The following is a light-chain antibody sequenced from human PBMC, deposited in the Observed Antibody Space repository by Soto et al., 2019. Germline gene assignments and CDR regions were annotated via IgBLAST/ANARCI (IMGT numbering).Light chain of an antibody. V-gene: IGKV1-33*01. J-gene: IGKJ4*01. CDR3: QQYDTLPS. CDR1: QDISNY. CDR2: DAS. Sequence: DIQITHSPSSLSASVGDRVTLTCQSSQDISNYLNWYLKQPGKAPKLLIYDASNLKKGVPTRFRGSGSGTDFRLTITSLQPEDIGTYYCQQYDTLPSLGGGTKVDIK.